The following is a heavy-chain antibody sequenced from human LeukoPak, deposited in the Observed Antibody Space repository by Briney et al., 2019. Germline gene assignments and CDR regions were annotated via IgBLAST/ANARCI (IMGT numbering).Heavy chain of an antibody. CDR1: GYTFTVYY. CDR2: INPNSGGT. Sequence: ASVKVSCKSSGYTFTVYYMHWVRQAPGQGLEWMGWINPNSGGTNYAQKFQGRVTMTRDTSISTAYMELSRLRSDDTAVYYCASSGMVHAQKGSSWYGGLDPWGQGTLVTVSS. V-gene: IGHV1-2*02. D-gene: IGHD6-13*01. CDR3: ASSGMVHAQKGSSWYGGLDP. J-gene: IGHJ5*02.